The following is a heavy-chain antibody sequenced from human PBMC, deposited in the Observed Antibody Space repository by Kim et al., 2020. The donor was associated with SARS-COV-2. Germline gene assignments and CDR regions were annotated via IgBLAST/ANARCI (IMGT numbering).Heavy chain of an antibody. J-gene: IGHJ5*02. CDR2: INPNSGGT. D-gene: IGHD3-10*01. Sequence: ASVKVSCKASGYTFTGYYMHWVRQAPGQGLEWMGWINPNSGGTNYAQKFQGRVTMTRDTSISTAYMELSRLRSDDTAVYYCARNRKIRGSTPLGFDPWGQGTLVTVSS. V-gene: IGHV1-2*02. CDR3: ARNRKIRGSTPLGFDP. CDR1: GYTFTGYY.